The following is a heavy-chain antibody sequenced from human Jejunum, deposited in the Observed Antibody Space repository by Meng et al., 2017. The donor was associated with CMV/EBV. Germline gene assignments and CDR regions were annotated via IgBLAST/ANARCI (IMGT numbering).Heavy chain of an antibody. J-gene: IGHJ4*02. Sequence: VYGASLSDYYWNWIRQPPGKGLEWIGEINHSGSTNYKPSLKSRVTISLDASKNQFSLKLRSVTAADTAFYYCARATRNYDSSGYVYWGQGTLVTVSS. V-gene: IGHV4-34*01. CDR1: GASLSDYY. CDR2: INHSGST. CDR3: ARATRNYDSSGYVY. D-gene: IGHD3-22*01.